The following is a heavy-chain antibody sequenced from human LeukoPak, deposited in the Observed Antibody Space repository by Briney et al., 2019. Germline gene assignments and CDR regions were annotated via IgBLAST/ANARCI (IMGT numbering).Heavy chain of an antibody. D-gene: IGHD3-10*01. CDR2: INTNTGNP. CDR1: GYTFTSYA. Sequence: ASVKVSCKASGYTFTSYAMNWVRQAPGQGLEWMGWINTNTGNPTYAQGFTGRFVFSLDTSVSTAYLQICSLKAEDTGVYYCARDAITMVRGVIESNWFDPWGQGTLVTVSS. J-gene: IGHJ5*02. V-gene: IGHV7-4-1*01. CDR3: ARDAITMVRGVIESNWFDP.